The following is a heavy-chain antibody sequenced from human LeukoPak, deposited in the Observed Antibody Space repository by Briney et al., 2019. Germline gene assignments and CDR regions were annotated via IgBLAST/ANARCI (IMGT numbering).Heavy chain of an antibody. Sequence: ASVKVSCKVSGYTLTELSMHWVRQAPGKGLEWMGGFDPEDGETIYAQKFQGRVTMTEDTSTGTAYMELSSLRSEDTAVYYCATAAGIYYGSGSYFNYWGQGTLVTVSS. CDR1: GYTLTELS. J-gene: IGHJ4*02. D-gene: IGHD3-10*01. CDR3: ATAAGIYYGSGSYFNY. V-gene: IGHV1-24*01. CDR2: FDPEDGET.